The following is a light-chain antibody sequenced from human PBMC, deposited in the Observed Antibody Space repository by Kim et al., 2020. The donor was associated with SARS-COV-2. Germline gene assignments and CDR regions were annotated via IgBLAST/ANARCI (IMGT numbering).Light chain of an antibody. CDR2: KAS. CDR1: QSISSW. Sequence: SVGDSVIITCRASQSISSWLAWYQQKPGKAPKLLIYKASTLGTGVPSRFSGSGSGTEFTLTISSLQPGDFATYYCQQYYSYSPLTFGGGTKVDIK. V-gene: IGKV1-5*03. J-gene: IGKJ4*01. CDR3: QQYYSYSPLT.